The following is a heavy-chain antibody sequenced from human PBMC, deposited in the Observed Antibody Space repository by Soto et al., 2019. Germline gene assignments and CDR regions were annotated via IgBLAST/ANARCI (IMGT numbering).Heavy chain of an antibody. Sequence: QVQLQESGPGLVKPSETLSLTCTVSGGSISGYYWSWIRQPPGKGLEWVGNIYYSGSTNYNPSLKSRVTISVDTSKNQFSLKLSSVTAADTAVYYCARANYFDIWGQGTMVTVSS. D-gene: IGHD2-8*01. CDR1: GGSISGYY. CDR2: IYYSGST. CDR3: ARANYFDI. V-gene: IGHV4-59*01. J-gene: IGHJ3*02.